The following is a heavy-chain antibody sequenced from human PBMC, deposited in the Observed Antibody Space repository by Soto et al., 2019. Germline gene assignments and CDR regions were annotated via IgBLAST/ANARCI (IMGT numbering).Heavy chain of an antibody. D-gene: IGHD5-18*01. J-gene: IGHJ4*02. V-gene: IGHV3-30*04. CDR3: ARDQPGYSYGYGLGY. CDR1: GFTFSSYA. Sequence: GGSLRLSCAASGFTFSSYAMHWVRQAPGKGLEWMAVISFDGSNKYYADSVKGRFTISRDNSKNTLYLQMNSLRAEDTAVYYCARDQPGYSYGYGLGYWGQGTLVTAPQ. CDR2: ISFDGSNK.